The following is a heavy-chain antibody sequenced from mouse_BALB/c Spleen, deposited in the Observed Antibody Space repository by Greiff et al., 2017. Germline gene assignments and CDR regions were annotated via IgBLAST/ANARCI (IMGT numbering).Heavy chain of an antibody. Sequence: EVKLMESGGGLVKPGGSLKLSCAASGFTFSSYAMSWVRQSPEKRLEWVAEISSGGSYTYYPDTVTGRFTISRDNAKNTLYLEMSSLRSEDTAMYYCAREGAGGQAMDYWGQGTSVTVSS. J-gene: IGHJ4*01. CDR3: AREGAGGQAMDY. V-gene: IGHV5-9-4*01. D-gene: IGHD3-3*01. CDR2: ISSGGSYT. CDR1: GFTFSSYA.